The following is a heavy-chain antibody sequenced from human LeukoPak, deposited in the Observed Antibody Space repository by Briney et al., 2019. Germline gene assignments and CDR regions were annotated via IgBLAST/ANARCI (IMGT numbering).Heavy chain of an antibody. J-gene: IGHJ4*02. Sequence: PGRSLRLSCAASGFTFDDYAMHWVRQAPGKGLEWVSGISWNSYSIGYADSVKGRFTMSRDNVKNSLYLQMNSLRAEDTALYYCAKGGYGSGSYYYFDYWGQGTLVTVSS. CDR1: GFTFDDYA. CDR3: AKGGYGSGSYYYFDY. D-gene: IGHD3-10*01. V-gene: IGHV3-9*01. CDR2: ISWNSYSI.